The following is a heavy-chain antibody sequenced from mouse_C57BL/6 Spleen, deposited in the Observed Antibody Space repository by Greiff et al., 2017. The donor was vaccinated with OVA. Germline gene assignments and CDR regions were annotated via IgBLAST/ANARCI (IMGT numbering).Heavy chain of an antibody. J-gene: IGHJ4*01. V-gene: IGHV1-15*01. CDR3: TDYYGSSDYAMDY. CDR2: IDPETGGT. D-gene: IGHD1-1*01. Sequence: VQLQQSGAELVRPGASVTLSCKASGYTFTDYEMHWVKQTPVHGLEWIGAIDPETGGTAYNQKFKGKAILTADKSSSTAYMELRSLTSEDSAVYYCTDYYGSSDYAMDYWGQGTSVTVSS. CDR1: GYTFTDYE.